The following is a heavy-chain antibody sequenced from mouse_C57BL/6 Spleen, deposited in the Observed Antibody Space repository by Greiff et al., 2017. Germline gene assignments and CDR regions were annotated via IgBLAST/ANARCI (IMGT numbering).Heavy chain of an antibody. V-gene: IGHV7-3*01. Sequence: EVKLMESGGGLVQPGGSLSLSCAASGFTFTDYYMSWVRQPPGKALEWLGFIRDKANGYTTASSECGKGRFTNYRDNSQSILYLQMNAVDAEDSATYCCARPYSEGYAMDYWGQGTSVTVSS. D-gene: IGHD1-1*01. CDR3: ARPYSEGYAMDY. CDR2: IRDKANGYTT. CDR1: GFTFTDYY. J-gene: IGHJ4*01.